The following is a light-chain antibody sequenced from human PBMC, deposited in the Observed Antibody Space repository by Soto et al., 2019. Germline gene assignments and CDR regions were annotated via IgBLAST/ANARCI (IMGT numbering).Light chain of an antibody. V-gene: IGLV2-8*01. CDR1: SSDVGGYNC. Sequence: QSVLTQPPSASGSPGQSVTISCTGTSSDVGGYNCVSWYQQHPGKAPKLMIYEVTKRPSGVPNRFSGSRSGNTASLTASGLQAEDEADYYCSSYAGSNNYVFGTGTKVTVL. CDR2: EVT. J-gene: IGLJ1*01. CDR3: SSYAGSNNYV.